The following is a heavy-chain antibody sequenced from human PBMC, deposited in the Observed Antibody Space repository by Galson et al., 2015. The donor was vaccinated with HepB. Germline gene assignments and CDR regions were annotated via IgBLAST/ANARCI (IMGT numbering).Heavy chain of an antibody. V-gene: IGHV3-7*03. CDR3: ARRISLVRGIITKPDYYYGMDV. J-gene: IGHJ6*02. Sequence: WVAHINQDGSSKYYVDSVKGRFTISRDNAKDSVYLQLDSLRAEDTAVYYCARRISLVRGIITKPDYYYGMDVWGQGTTVTVAS. CDR2: INQDGSSK. D-gene: IGHD3-10*01.